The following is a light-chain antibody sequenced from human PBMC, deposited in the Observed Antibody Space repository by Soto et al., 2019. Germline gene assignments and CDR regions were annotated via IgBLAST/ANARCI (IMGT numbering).Light chain of an antibody. CDR3: QQYKNWPPIS. CDR2: GAS. V-gene: IGKV3-15*01. CDR1: QSVGSD. Sequence: ETVVTQSPATLSVSPGERATLSYRASQSVGSDLAWYQQKPGQAPRLLIYGASTRATGIPARLSGSASGTEFTLTITGLQSEDFAVYYCQQYKNWPPISFGQGTRLEIK. J-gene: IGKJ5*01.